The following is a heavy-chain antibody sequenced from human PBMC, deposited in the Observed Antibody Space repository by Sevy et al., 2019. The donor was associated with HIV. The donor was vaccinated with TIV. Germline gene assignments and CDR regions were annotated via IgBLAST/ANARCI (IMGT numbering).Heavy chain of an antibody. CDR1: GFTFGDYG. Sequence: GGSLRLSCIGSGFTFGDYGVSWFRQAPGKGLEWVGFMRSTTYGGTIEYAASVKGRFTMSRDDSKSLAYLQMNSLKIEDTAVYYCSRALGSYVYYFTAWGQGTLVTVSS. J-gene: IGHJ4*02. D-gene: IGHD3-22*01. V-gene: IGHV3-49*03. CDR2: MRSTTYGGTI. CDR3: SRALGSYVYYFTA.